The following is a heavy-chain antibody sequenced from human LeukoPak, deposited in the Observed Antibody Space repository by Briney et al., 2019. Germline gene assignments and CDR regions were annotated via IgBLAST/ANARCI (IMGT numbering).Heavy chain of an antibody. CDR2: MSGSGDTT. J-gene: IGHJ6*02. D-gene: IGHD1/OR15-1a*01. Sequence: AGGSLRLSCAASGFTFSSYAMSWVRQAPGKGLEWVSGMSGSGDTTYYADSVKGRFTISRDNSKNTLYLQMNSLRTEDTAVYYCGRIAINANNGMDVWGQGTTVTVSS. CDR1: GFTFSSYA. CDR3: GRIAINANNGMDV. V-gene: IGHV3-23*01.